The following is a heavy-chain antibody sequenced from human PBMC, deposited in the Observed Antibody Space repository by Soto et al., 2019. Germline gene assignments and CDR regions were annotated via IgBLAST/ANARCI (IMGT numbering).Heavy chain of an antibody. CDR2: ISTYNGNT. V-gene: IGHV1-18*01. CDR3: ARAVQYDILTGYYADYYYYGMAV. D-gene: IGHD3-9*01. CDR1: GYTFTSYG. Sequence: QVQLVQSGAEVKKPGASVKVSCKASGYTFTSYGISWVRQAPGQGLEWRGWISTYNGNTNYAQKLQGRVTMTTDTPTSTAHMELRSLRSDDTAVYYCARAVQYDILTGYYADYYYYGMAVWGQGTTVTVSS. J-gene: IGHJ6*02.